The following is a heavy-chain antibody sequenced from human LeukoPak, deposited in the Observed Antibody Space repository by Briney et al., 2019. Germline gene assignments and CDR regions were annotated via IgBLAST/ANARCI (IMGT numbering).Heavy chain of an antibody. CDR2: ISGSGGST. J-gene: IGHJ4*02. D-gene: IGHD3-22*01. CDR3: AKYDSSGYYYAAKSH. Sequence: GGSLRLSCAASGFTFSSYAMSWVRQAPGKGLEWVSAISGSGGSTYYADSVKGRFTISRDNSKNTLYLQMNSLRAEDTAVYYCAKYDSSGYYYAAKSHWGQGTLVTVSS. CDR1: GFTFSSYA. V-gene: IGHV3-23*01.